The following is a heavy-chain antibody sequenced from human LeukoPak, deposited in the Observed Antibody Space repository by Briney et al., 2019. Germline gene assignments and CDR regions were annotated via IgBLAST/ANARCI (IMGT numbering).Heavy chain of an antibody. CDR1: GFTFSNAW. CDR3: TTLMTTVTPPLDY. D-gene: IGHD4-17*01. Sequence: GGSLRLSCAASGFTFSNAWMSWVRQAPGKGREWVGRIKSKTDGGTTDYAAPVKGRFTISRDDSKNTLYLQMNSLKTEDTAVYYCTTLMTTVTPPLDYWGQGTLVTVSS. V-gene: IGHV3-15*01. CDR2: IKSKTDGGTT. J-gene: IGHJ4*02.